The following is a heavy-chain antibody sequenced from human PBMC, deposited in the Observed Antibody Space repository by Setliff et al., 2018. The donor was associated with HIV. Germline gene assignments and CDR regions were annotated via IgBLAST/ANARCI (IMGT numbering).Heavy chain of an antibody. CDR2: IYPGDSDT. V-gene: IGHV5-51*01. Sequence: PGESLKISCKGSGYSFTNYWIGWVRQMPGKGLEWMGIIYPGDSDTRYSPSFQGQVTISADKSTSSAYVQWSSLKASDTAMYYCARITYYYDSSAYLLYDAFDIWGQGTMVTVSS. CDR3: ARITYYYDSSAYLLYDAFDI. CDR1: GYSFTNYW. D-gene: IGHD3-22*01. J-gene: IGHJ3*02.